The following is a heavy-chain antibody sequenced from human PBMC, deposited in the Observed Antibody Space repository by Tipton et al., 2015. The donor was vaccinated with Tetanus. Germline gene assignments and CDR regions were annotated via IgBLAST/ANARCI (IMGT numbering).Heavy chain of an antibody. V-gene: IGHV4-59*08. D-gene: IGHD5-18*01. Sequence: LRLSCTVSGGSISSYYWSWIRQPPGKGLEWIGYIYYSGSTNYNPSLKSRVTISVDTSKNQFSLKLSSGTAADTAVYYCARQKRGYSYGAFDYWGQGTLVTVSS. CDR2: IYYSGST. J-gene: IGHJ4*02. CDR3: ARQKRGYSYGAFDY. CDR1: GGSISSYY.